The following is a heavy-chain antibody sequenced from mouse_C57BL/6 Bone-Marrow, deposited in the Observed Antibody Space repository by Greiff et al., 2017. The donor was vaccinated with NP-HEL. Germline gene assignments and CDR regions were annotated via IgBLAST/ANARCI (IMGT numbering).Heavy chain of an antibody. D-gene: IGHD1-1*01. CDR1: GFTFSSYG. V-gene: IGHV5-6*01. Sequence: EVKLMESGGDLVKPGGSLKLSCAASGFTFSSYGMSWVRQTPDKRLEWVATISSGGSYTYYPDSVKGRFTISRDNAKNTLYLQMSSLKSEDTAMYYCARPLYYYGSSYYAMDYWGQGTSVTVSS. CDR2: ISSGGSYT. CDR3: ARPLYYYGSSYYAMDY. J-gene: IGHJ4*01.